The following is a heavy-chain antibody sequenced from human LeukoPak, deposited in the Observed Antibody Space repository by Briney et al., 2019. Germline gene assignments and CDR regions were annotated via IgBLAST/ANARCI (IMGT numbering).Heavy chain of an antibody. CDR1: GGSISSYY. CDR3: ARRARMLRYFDWLLSEPYFDY. J-gene: IGHJ4*02. D-gene: IGHD3-9*01. Sequence: PETLSLTCTVSGGSISSYYWSWIRQPAGKGLEWIGRIDTSGNTNYKPSLKSRVTMSVDTSKNQFSLKLNSVTAADTAVYYCARRARMLRYFDWLLSEPYFDYWGQGTLVTVSS. CDR2: IDTSGNT. V-gene: IGHV4-4*07.